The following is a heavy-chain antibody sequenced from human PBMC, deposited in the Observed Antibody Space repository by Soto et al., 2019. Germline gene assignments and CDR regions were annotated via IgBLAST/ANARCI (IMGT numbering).Heavy chain of an antibody. J-gene: IGHJ4*02. CDR2: IYYSGST. D-gene: IGHD4-17*01. CDR1: GASVSSGSYY. V-gene: IGHV4-61*01. Sequence: PSETLSLTCTVSGASVSSGSYYWSWIRQPPGKGLEWIGYIYYSGSTNYNPSLKSRVTISVDTSKNQFSLKLSSVTAADTAVYYCANYPTTVTSDYWGQGTLVTVSS. CDR3: ANYPTTVTSDY.